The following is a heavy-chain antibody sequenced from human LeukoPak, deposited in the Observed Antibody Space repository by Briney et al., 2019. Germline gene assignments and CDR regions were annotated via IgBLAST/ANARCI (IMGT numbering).Heavy chain of an antibody. CDR1: GFTFSSYA. CDR2: ISYDGSNK. J-gene: IGHJ5*02. D-gene: IGHD2-15*01. Sequence: PGGSLRLSCAASGFTFSSYAMHWVRQAPGKGLEWVAVISYDGSNKYYADSVKGRFTISRDNSKNTLYLQMNSLRAEDTAVYYCARDRACSGGSCWSNWFDPWGQGTLVTVSS. V-gene: IGHV3-30-3*01. CDR3: ARDRACSGGSCWSNWFDP.